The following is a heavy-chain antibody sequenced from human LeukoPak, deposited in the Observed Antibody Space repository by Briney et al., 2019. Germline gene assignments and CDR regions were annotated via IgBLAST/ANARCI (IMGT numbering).Heavy chain of an antibody. V-gene: IGHV4-34*01. CDR1: GGSFSGYY. Sequence: SETLSLTCAVYGGSFSGYYWSWIRQPPGKGLEWIEEINHSGSTNYNPSLKSRVTISVDTSKNQFSLKLSSVTAADTAVYYCARAVEYSSSSPPFDYWGQGTLVTVSS. J-gene: IGHJ4*02. D-gene: IGHD6-6*01. CDR2: INHSGST. CDR3: ARAVEYSSSSPPFDY.